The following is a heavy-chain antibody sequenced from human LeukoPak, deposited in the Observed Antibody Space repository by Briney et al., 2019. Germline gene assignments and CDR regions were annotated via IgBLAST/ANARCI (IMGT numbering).Heavy chain of an antibody. J-gene: IGHJ4*02. CDR1: GGSISNGDYY. D-gene: IGHD1-26*01. Sequence: SETLSLTCTVSGGSISNGDYYWSWIRQPPGKGLEWIGYIYYSGSTYYNPSLKSRVTISVDTSKNQFSLKLSSVTAADTAVYYCARAGYSRGVGATTLDYWGRGTLVTVSS. CDR3: ARAGYSRGVGATTLDY. V-gene: IGHV4-30-4*01. CDR2: IYYSGST.